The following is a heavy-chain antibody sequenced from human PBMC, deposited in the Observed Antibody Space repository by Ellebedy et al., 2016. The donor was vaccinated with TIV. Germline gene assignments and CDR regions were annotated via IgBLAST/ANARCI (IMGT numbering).Heavy chain of an antibody. Sequence: GESLKISCAASGFTFSSYWMSWVRQAPGKGPEWVANIKQDGSEKYYVDSVKGRFTISRDNAKNSLYLQMNSLRAEDTAVYYCARDPRELDYWGQGTLVTVSS. CDR2: IKQDGSEK. J-gene: IGHJ4*02. CDR3: ARDPRELDY. CDR1: GFTFSSYW. V-gene: IGHV3-7*03.